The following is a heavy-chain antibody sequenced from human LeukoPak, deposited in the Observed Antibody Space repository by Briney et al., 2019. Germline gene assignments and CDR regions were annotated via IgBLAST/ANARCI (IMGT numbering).Heavy chain of an antibody. V-gene: IGHV3-74*01. CDR1: GLSFSSYW. D-gene: IGHD3-16*01. J-gene: IGHJ4*02. CDR2: TNLHGTAV. Sequence: GGSLRLSCAVSGLSFSSYWMHWVRQAPGKGLVWVARTNLHGTAVDYADSVRGRFTISRDNAKNTLFLQMNSLRAEDTAVYCCASAFTYVRLGDHWGQGTLVTVSS. CDR3: ASAFTYVRLGDH.